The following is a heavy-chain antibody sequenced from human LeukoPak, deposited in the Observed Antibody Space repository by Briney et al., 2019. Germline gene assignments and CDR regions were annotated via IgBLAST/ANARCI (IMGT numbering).Heavy chain of an antibody. CDR2: INPNSGAT. D-gene: IGHD5-18*01. J-gene: IGHJ4*02. CDR1: GYSFNDYY. V-gene: IGHV1-2*02. CDR3: ARSRGYSYGPFDY. Sequence: ASEKVSCKASGYSFNDYYVDWVRQAPGQGLEWMGWINPNSGATNYAQKFQGRVTMTRDTSMSTAYMDLSSLRSDDTAVYYCARSRGYSYGPFDYWGQGTLVTVSS.